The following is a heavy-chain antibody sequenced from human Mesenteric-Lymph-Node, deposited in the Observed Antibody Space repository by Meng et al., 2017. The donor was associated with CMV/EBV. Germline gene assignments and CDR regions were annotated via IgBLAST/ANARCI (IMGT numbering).Heavy chain of an antibody. J-gene: IGHJ4*02. Sequence: GESLKISCAASGFTFGDYGMNWVRQVPGKGLEWVSSISSSSSYIYYADSVKGRFTISRDNAKNSLYLQMNSLRAEDTAVYYCARDGDYDFLSGYSSIDYWGQGTLVTVSS. CDR2: ISSSSSYI. D-gene: IGHD3-3*01. V-gene: IGHV3-21*01. CDR3: ARDGDYDFLSGYSSIDY. CDR1: GFTFGDYG.